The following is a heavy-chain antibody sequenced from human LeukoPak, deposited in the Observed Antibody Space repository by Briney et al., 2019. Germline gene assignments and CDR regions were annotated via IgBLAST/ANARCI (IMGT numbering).Heavy chain of an antibody. CDR2: LFTSGST. J-gene: IGHJ3*02. Sequence: SETLSLTCTVSGGSISRGTYYWSWIRQPAGKGLEWIGRLFTSGSTNYNPSLKSRVTISVDTSKNQFSLKLSSVTAADTAVYYCARGRPYYDFWSGYPDAFDIWGQGTLVTVSS. D-gene: IGHD3-3*01. V-gene: IGHV4-61*02. CDR3: ARGRPYYDFWSGYPDAFDI. CDR1: GGSISRGTYY.